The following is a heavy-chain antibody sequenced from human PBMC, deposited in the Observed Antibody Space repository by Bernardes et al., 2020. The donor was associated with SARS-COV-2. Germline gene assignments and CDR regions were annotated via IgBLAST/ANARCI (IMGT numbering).Heavy chain of an antibody. V-gene: IGHV3-30*18. J-gene: IGHJ4*02. Sequence: GGSLRLSCAASGFTFSDYAMHWVRQAPGKGLEWVALISHDGGHKYYVDSVRGRFTVSRDNSKNTLYLQINSLRAEDTAMYYCAKILSSGWFDLRVGYFENWGQGTLVTVSS. CDR3: AKILSSGWFDLRVGYFEN. D-gene: IGHD6-19*01. CDR2: ISHDGGHK. CDR1: GFTFSDYA.